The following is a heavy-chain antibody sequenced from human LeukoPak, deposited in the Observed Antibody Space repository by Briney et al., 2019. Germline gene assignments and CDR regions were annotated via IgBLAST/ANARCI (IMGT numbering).Heavy chain of an antibody. CDR3: VRGLYDSSTYRAFHI. D-gene: IGHD3-22*01. Sequence: KPSETLSLTCTVSGGSISSYYWSWIRQPAGKGLEWIGRIYTSGSTNSNPSLKSRVTMSVDTSKNQFSLTLSSVTAADTAMYYCVRGLYDSSTYRAFHIWGQGTMVTVSS. V-gene: IGHV4-4*07. CDR1: GGSISSYY. J-gene: IGHJ3*02. CDR2: IYTSGST.